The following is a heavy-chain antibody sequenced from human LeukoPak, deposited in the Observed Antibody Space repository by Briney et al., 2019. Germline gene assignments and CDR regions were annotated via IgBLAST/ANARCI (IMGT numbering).Heavy chain of an antibody. D-gene: IGHD2-15*01. Sequence: GGSLRLSCAASGFTFSDYYMSWIRQAPGKGLEWVSYISSSGSTIYYADSVKGRFTISRDNSKNTLYLQMNSLRAEDTAVYYCAKARGYCSGGSCLFYYFDYWGQGTLVTVSS. CDR1: GFTFSDYY. V-gene: IGHV3-11*01. CDR2: ISSSGSTI. CDR3: AKARGYCSGGSCLFYYFDY. J-gene: IGHJ4*02.